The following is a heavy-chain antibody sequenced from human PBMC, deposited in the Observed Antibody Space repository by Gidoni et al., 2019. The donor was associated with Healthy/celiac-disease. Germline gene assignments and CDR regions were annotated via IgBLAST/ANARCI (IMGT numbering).Heavy chain of an antibody. D-gene: IGHD2-2*01. CDR2: ISRSGSTI. Sequence: QVQLVESGGGLVKPGGSLRLSCAASGFTFSDYYMSWIRQAPGKGLEWVSYISRSGSTIYYADSVKGRFTISRDNAKNSLYLQMNSLRAEDTAVYYCARANGAIVVVPAQSYYGMDVWGQGTTVTVSS. V-gene: IGHV3-11*01. CDR3: ARANGAIVVVPAQSYYGMDV. J-gene: IGHJ6*02. CDR1: GFTFSDYY.